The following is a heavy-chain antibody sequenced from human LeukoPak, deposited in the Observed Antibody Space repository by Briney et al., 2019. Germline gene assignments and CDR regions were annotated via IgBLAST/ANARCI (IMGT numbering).Heavy chain of an antibody. Sequence: PGGSLRLSCAASGFTFSSYAMHWVRQAPGKGLEWVAVISYDGSNKYYADSVRGRFTISRDNSKNTLYLQMNSLRAEDTAVYYCARVGAVARWGQGTLVTVSS. J-gene: IGHJ4*02. CDR2: ISYDGSNK. V-gene: IGHV3-30-3*01. CDR1: GFTFSSYA. D-gene: IGHD6-19*01. CDR3: ARVGAVAR.